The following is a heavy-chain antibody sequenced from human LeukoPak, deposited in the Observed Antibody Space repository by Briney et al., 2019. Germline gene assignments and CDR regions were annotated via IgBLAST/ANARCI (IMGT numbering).Heavy chain of an antibody. V-gene: IGHV1-8*02. J-gene: IGHJ6*03. CDR1: GGTFSSYA. Sequence: ASVKVSCKASGGTFSSYAISWVRQAPGQGLEWMGWMNPNSGNTGYAQKFQGRVTMTRNTSISTAYMEPSSLRSEDTAVYYCARGPGSPDRYMDVWGKGTTVTVSS. D-gene: IGHD1-14*01. CDR3: ARGPGSPDRYMDV. CDR2: MNPNSGNT.